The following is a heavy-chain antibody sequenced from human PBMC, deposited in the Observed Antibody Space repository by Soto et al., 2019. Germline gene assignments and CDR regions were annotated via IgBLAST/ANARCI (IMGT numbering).Heavy chain of an antibody. Sequence: PSETLSHTCAVYGGSFSGYYWSWIRQPPGKGLEWIGEINHSGSTNYNPSLKSRVTISVDTSKNQFSLKLSSVTAADTAVYYCASKFGRERAVAGTDYYYGMDVWGQGTTV. J-gene: IGHJ6*02. CDR1: GGSFSGYY. D-gene: IGHD6-19*01. V-gene: IGHV4-34*01. CDR3: ASKFGRERAVAGTDYYYGMDV. CDR2: INHSGST.